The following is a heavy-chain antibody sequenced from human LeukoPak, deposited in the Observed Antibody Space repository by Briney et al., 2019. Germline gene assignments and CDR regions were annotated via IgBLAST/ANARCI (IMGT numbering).Heavy chain of an antibody. D-gene: IGHD6-13*01. J-gene: IGHJ4*02. CDR3: ARGSSWTGTEFDY. Sequence: PSETLSLTCTVSGGSISSYYWSWIRQPPGKGLEWIGYIYYSGSTNYNPSLKSRVTISVDTSKNQFSLKLSSVTVADTAVYYCARGSSWTGTEFDYWGQGTLVTVSS. V-gene: IGHV4-59*01. CDR1: GGSISSYY. CDR2: IYYSGST.